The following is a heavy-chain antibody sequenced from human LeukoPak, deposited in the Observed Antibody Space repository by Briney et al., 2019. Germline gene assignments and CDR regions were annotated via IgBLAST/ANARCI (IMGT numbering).Heavy chain of an antibody. J-gene: IGHJ4*02. CDR3: ATYTSSWTTFYY. CDR1: GFTFSANS. Sequence: GRSLRLSCAASGFTFSANSVHWVRQAPGKGLEWVAFISFDGTNKYYADSVKGRFAISRDSSNNTLYLQMKSLRAEDTAVYYCATYTSSWTTFYYWGQGTLVTVSS. CDR2: ISFDGTNK. D-gene: IGHD6-13*01. V-gene: IGHV3-30*09.